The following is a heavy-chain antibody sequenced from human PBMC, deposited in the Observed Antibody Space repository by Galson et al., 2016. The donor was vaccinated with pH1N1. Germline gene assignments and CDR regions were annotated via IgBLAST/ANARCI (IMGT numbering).Heavy chain of an antibody. CDR3: ARAPDRGEGALSYYYGLDV. Sequence: SVKVSCKASGGIFSSYAVSWVRQAPGRGLEWMGGIIPIFGTSNYAQKFQGRVTITADESTSTAYLELSSLSSEDTAVYYCARAPDRGEGALSYYYGLDVWGRGTTVIVSS. CDR2: IIPIFGTS. CDR1: GGIFSSYA. V-gene: IGHV1-69*13. D-gene: IGHD3-10*01. J-gene: IGHJ6*04.